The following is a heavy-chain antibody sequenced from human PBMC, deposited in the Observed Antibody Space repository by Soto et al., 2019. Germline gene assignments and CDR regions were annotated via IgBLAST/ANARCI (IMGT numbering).Heavy chain of an antibody. J-gene: IGHJ4*02. CDR1: GYTFTNYV. V-gene: IGHV1-3*01. CDR2: INSGNGNT. D-gene: IGHD3-3*01. Sequence: ASVKVSCKTSGYTFTNYVVDWVRQAPGQGLEWMGWINSGNGNTKYSERFQGRVTITRDTSASTAYMELNSLTSEDTAVYYCARGLTIFGVVIGYWGQGTLVTVSS. CDR3: ARGLTIFGVVIGY.